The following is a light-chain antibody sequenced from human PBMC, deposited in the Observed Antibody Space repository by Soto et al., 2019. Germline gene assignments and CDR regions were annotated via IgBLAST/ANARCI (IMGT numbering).Light chain of an antibody. CDR2: DAS. Sequence: DIQMTQSPSTLSASVGDRVTITCRASQSIGRWLAWYQQKPGKGPKVLIYDASTLESGVPSRFSGSGSGKEFTLTISSLQPDDFATYYCQQYASYWTFGQGTKVEIK. J-gene: IGKJ1*01. CDR3: QQYASYWT. CDR1: QSIGRW. V-gene: IGKV1-5*01.